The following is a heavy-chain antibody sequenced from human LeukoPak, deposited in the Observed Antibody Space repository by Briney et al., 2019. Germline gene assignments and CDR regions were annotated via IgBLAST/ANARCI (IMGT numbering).Heavy chain of an antibody. CDR2: IRYDGSNK. Sequence: GGSLRLSCAASGFTFSSYGMHRVRQAPGKGLEWVAFIRYDGSNKYYADSVKGRFTISRDNSKNTLYLQMNSLRAEDTAVYYCATVFMTTVTNNWFDPWGQGTLVTVSS. J-gene: IGHJ5*02. CDR1: GFTFSSYG. CDR3: ATVFMTTVTNNWFDP. D-gene: IGHD4-17*01. V-gene: IGHV3-30*02.